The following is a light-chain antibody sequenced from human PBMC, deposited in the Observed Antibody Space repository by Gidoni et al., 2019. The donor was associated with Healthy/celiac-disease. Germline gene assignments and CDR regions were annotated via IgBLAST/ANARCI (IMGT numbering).Light chain of an antibody. CDR2: EVS. CDR1: SSYVGGYNY. J-gene: IGLJ1*01. CDR3: SSYTSSSTPYV. V-gene: IGLV2-14*01. Sequence: QSALTQPASVSGSPWTSIPISFTGTSSYVGGYNYVSWYQQHLGKAPKLMIYEVSNRPSGVSNRFSGSKSGNTASLTISGLQAEDEADYYCSSYTSSSTPYVFGTGTKVTVL.